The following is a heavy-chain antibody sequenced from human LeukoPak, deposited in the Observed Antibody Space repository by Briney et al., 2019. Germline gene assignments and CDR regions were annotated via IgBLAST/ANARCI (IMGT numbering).Heavy chain of an antibody. CDR1: GGSISGGGYS. CDR2: IYHSGST. CDR3: ARALTYSSSSVSAFDI. D-gene: IGHD6-13*01. Sequence: PSETLSLTCTVSGGSISGGGYSWSWIRQPPGKGLEWIGYIYHSGSTYYNPSLKSRVTISVDRSKNQFSLKLSSVTAADTAVYYCARALTYSSSSVSAFDIWGQGTKVTVSS. V-gene: IGHV4-30-2*01. J-gene: IGHJ3*02.